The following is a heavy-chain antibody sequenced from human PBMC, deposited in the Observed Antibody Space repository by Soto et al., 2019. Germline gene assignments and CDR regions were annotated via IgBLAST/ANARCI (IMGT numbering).Heavy chain of an antibody. CDR2: IYYSGST. J-gene: IGHJ5*02. CDR3: ARVITMVRGVTLNWFDP. Sequence: QVQLQESGPGLVKPSQTLSLTCTVSGGSISSGGYYWSWIRQHPGKGLEGIGYIYYSGSTYYNPXLKGGVTISVXXSXKXXSLKLSSVTAADTAVYYCARVITMVRGVTLNWFDPWGPGTLVTVSS. CDR1: GGSISSGGYY. V-gene: IGHV4-31*03. D-gene: IGHD3-10*01.